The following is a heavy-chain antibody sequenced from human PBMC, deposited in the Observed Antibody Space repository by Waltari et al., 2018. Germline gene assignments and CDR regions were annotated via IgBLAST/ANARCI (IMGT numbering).Heavy chain of an antibody. V-gene: IGHV4-39*07. J-gene: IGHJ1*01. CDR1: GGSISSSSYY. CDR2: IYYSGGT. Sequence: QLQLQESGPGLVKPSETLSLTCTVSGGSISSSSYYWGWIRQPPGKGLEWIGSIYYSGGTYYNPSLKSRVTISVDTSKNQFSLKLSSVTAADTAVYYCARDQNGGWYAYFQHWGQGTLVTVSS. D-gene: IGHD6-19*01. CDR3: ARDQNGGWYAYFQH.